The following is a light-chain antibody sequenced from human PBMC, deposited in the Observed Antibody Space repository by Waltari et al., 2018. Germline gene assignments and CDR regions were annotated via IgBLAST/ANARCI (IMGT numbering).Light chain of an antibody. V-gene: IGKV3-11*01. CDR2: EAS. Sequence: EIVLPQSPATLSLSPGATATLSCRASQNVGNSFAWYQQKRGQAPRLLIYEASNRATDIPARFSGSGSGTDFTLTISSVEPEDFAVYYCQQRASWPITFGQGTKVEIK. CDR3: QQRASWPIT. J-gene: IGKJ1*01. CDR1: QNVGNS.